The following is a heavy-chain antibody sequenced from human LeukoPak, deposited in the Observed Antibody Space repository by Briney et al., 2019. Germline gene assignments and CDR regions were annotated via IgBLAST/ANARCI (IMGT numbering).Heavy chain of an antibody. V-gene: IGHV6-1*01. CDR3: ARSYSGYVDY. Sequence: SQTLSLTCAISGDSVSSNSDAWNWIRQSPSRGLEWLGRTFYRSKWHNDYALSVKSRIAINPDTSKNQLSLHLNSVTPEDTAVYYCARSYSGYVDYWGQGTLVTVSS. CDR1: GDSVSSNSDA. D-gene: IGHD1-26*01. CDR2: TFYRSKWHN. J-gene: IGHJ4*02.